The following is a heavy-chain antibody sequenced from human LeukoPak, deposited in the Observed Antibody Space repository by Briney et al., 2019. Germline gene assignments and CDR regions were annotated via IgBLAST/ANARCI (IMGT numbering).Heavy chain of an antibody. D-gene: IGHD3-22*01. CDR3: ASFAYYYDSAGKSLKFLYGMDV. J-gene: IGHJ6*02. V-gene: IGHV1-18*01. Sequence: ASVTVSFKASGYTFTSNGISWVRQAPGQGLEWMGWINVYNGNTNYAQKFQGRVTMTRDTSISTAYMELSSLSLEDTAVYYCASFAYYYDSAGKSLKFLYGMDVWGQGTTVTVS. CDR1: GYTFTSNG. CDR2: INVYNGNT.